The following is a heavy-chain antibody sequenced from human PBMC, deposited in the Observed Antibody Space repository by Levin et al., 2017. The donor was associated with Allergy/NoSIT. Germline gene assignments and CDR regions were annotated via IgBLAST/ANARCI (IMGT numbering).Heavy chain of an antibody. CDR3: ARHGFEEFRIGLPEPLMRDDAFDI. V-gene: IGHV5-51*01. D-gene: IGHD2/OR15-2a*01. J-gene: IGHJ3*02. Sequence: GASVKVSCKASGYKFTNYWIGWVRHMPGKGLEWMGIIYPGDSDTRYSPSFRGQVTMSVDKAITTAYLQWGSLKASDTAMYYCARHGFEEFRIGLPEPLMRDDAFDIWGQGTTVTVSS. CDR1: GYKFTNYW. CDR2: IYPGDSDT.